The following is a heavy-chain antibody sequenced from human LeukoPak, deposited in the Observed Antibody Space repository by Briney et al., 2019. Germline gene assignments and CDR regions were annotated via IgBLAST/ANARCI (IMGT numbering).Heavy chain of an antibody. D-gene: IGHD3-3*01. V-gene: IGHV3-23*01. Sequence: GGSLRLSCAASGFTFSSYAMSWVPQAPGKGLEWVSAISGSGGSTYYADSVKGRFTISRDNSKNTLYLQMNSLRAEDTAVYYCAKDTYYDFWSGYSAVFDYWGQGTLVTVSS. J-gene: IGHJ4*02. CDR1: GFTFSSYA. CDR3: AKDTYYDFWSGYSAVFDY. CDR2: ISGSGGST.